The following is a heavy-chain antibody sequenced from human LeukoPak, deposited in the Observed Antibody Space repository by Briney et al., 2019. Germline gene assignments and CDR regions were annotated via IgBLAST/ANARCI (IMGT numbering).Heavy chain of an antibody. Sequence: ASVKVSCKVSGYTLTELSMHWVRQAPGKGLEWMGGFDPEDGETIYAQKFQGRVTMTEDTSTDTAYMELSSLRSEDTAVYYCATATRSMIVVGSWGQGTLVTVSS. J-gene: IGHJ4*02. D-gene: IGHD3-22*01. CDR1: GYTLTELS. V-gene: IGHV1-24*01. CDR3: ATATRSMIVVGS. CDR2: FDPEDGET.